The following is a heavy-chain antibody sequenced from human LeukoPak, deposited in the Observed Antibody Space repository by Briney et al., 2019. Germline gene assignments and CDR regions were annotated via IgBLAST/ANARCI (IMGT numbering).Heavy chain of an antibody. Sequence: GGSLRLSCAASGFTFSSYGLHWVRQAPGKGLEWVAVIWYDGNKKYYADSVKDRFTISRDNSKNTLYLQMNSLRAEDTAVYYCARGQLLFDYWGQGTLVTVSS. J-gene: IGHJ4*02. CDR2: IWYDGNKK. V-gene: IGHV3-33*01. CDR3: ARGQLLFDY. D-gene: IGHD2-2*01. CDR1: GFTFSSYG.